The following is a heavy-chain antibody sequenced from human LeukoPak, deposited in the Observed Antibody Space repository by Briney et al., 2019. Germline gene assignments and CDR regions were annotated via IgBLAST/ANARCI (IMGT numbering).Heavy chain of an antibody. D-gene: IGHD2-21*02. J-gene: IGHJ6*02. CDR3: ARDRPYPYCGGDCYSYYYGMDV. V-gene: IGHV1-18*01. CDR2: ISAYNGNT. CDR1: GYTFTSYG. Sequence: AASVKVSCKASGYTFTSYGISWVRQAPGQGLEWMGWISAYNGNTNYAQKLQGRVTMTTDTSTSTAYMELRSLRSDDTAVYYCARDRPYPYCGGDCYSYYYGMDVWGQGTTVTVSS.